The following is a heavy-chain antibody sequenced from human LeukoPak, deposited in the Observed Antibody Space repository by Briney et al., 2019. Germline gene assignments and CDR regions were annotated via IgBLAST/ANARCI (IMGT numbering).Heavy chain of an antibody. J-gene: IGHJ6*03. CDR1: GFTFSSYG. D-gene: IGHD1-26*01. CDR3: AKEGAPKVYYYYYYYMDV. V-gene: IGHV3-30*02. Sequence: GGSLRLSCAASGFTFSSYGMHWVRQAPGKGLEWVAFIWYDGSNKYYADSVKGRFTISRDNSKNTLYLQMNSLRAEDTAVYYCAKEGAPKVYYYYYYYMDVWGKGTTVTVSS. CDR2: IWYDGSNK.